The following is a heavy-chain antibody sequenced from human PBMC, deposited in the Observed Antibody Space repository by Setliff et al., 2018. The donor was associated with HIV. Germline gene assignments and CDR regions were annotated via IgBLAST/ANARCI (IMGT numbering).Heavy chain of an antibody. D-gene: IGHD3-10*01. J-gene: IGHJ6*03. V-gene: IGHV1-58*02. Sequence: ASVKVSCKASGFTFTNSAMQWVRQARGQRLEWIGWIVVGSYNTNYAQKFQERVTITRDLSTSTAYMELSSLRSVDTAVYYCAAASNRRVRGVNLHYYYYMDVWGKGTTVTVSS. CDR3: AAASNRRVRGVNLHYYYYMDV. CDR2: IVVGSYNT. CDR1: GFTFTNSA.